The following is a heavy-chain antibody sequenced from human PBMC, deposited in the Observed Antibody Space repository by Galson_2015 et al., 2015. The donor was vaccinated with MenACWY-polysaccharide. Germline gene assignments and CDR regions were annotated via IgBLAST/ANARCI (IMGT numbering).Heavy chain of an antibody. CDR2: INSDETST. J-gene: IGHJ6*01. D-gene: IGHD3-3*01. Sequence: SLRLSCAASEFDFSTYWMHWVRQVPGKGPVWVSRINSDETSTSYADSVKGRFSISRDNAKSTLYLQMNSLRAEDTAVYYCARGHYHLLSGYRHFHFRFDLRGQGATVTVSS. V-gene: IGHV3-74*01. CDR3: ARGHYHLLSGYRHFHFRFDL. CDR1: EFDFSTYW.